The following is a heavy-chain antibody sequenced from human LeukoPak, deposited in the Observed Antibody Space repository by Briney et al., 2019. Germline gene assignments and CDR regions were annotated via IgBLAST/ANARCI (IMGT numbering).Heavy chain of an antibody. J-gene: IGHJ4*02. CDR3: AKGWSVTMVMAAPGD. Sequence: GGSLRLSCAASGFTFNSYAMSWVRQAPGKGLEWVSGISANGAKTYYADCVKGRFTISRDNSKNTQSLQMTSLRAEDTALYYCAKGWSVTMVMAAPGDWGQGALVTVSS. CDR1: GFTFNSYA. CDR2: ISANGAKT. V-gene: IGHV3-23*01. D-gene: IGHD3-10*01.